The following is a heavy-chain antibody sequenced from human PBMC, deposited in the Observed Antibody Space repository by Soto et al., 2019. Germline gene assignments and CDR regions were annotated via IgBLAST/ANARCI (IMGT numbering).Heavy chain of an antibody. CDR3: TRDGKDILTGSVSHYYYGMDV. Sequence: PGGSLRLSCAASGFTFSKCAMSWVRQAPGKGLEWISGISIRDTFYSDSVKGRFIISRDNSKNTLYLQMNSLRADDTAIYYCTRDGKDILTGSVSHYYYGMDVWGQGTTVTVSS. CDR1: GFTFSKCA. CDR2: ISIRDT. V-gene: IGHV3-23*01. J-gene: IGHJ6*02. D-gene: IGHD3-9*01.